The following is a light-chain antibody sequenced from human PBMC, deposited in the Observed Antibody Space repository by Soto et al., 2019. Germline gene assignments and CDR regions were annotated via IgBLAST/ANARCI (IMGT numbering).Light chain of an antibody. J-gene: IGKJ4*01. V-gene: IGKV3D-15*01. CDR2: GAS. CDR3: QQYDDWLRLT. CDR1: QSVSSN. Sequence: EIVLTQSPGTLSLSPVEISTLSCSASQSVSSNYLSWYQQKPGRAPRLLIYGASSRDTGIPARFSGSGSGTEFNLTISSLQSEDFAVYFCQQYDDWLRLTFGGGTKVDIK.